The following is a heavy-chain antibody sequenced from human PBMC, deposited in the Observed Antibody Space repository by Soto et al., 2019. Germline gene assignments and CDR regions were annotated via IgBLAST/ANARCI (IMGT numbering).Heavy chain of an antibody. CDR2: TYYRSKWYN. J-gene: IGHJ6*02. CDR1: GDSVSSNSAA. CDR3: ARVVFSTSMSSYYYYVMDV. V-gene: IGHV6-1*01. D-gene: IGHD3-10*02. Sequence: SQTLSLTCAISGDSVSSNSAAWNWIRQSPSRGLEWLGRTYYRSKWYNDYAVSVKSRITINPDTSKNQFSLQLNSVTPEDTAVYYCARVVFSTSMSSYYYYVMDVCGRGTTVTGSS.